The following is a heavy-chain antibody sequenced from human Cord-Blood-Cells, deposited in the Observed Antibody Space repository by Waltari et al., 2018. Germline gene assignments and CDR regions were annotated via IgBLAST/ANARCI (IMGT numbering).Heavy chain of an antibody. D-gene: IGHD6-13*01. CDR2: INPSGGST. Sequence: QVQLVQSGAEVKKPGASVKVSCKASGYTFTSYYMPWVRQAPGQGLEWMGIINPSGGSTSYAQKFQGRVTMTRDTSTSTVYMELSSLRSEDTAVYYCAREVAAAGEGYYYGMDVWGQGTTVTVSS. J-gene: IGHJ6*02. CDR1: GYTFTSYY. CDR3: AREVAAAGEGYYYGMDV. V-gene: IGHV1-46*01.